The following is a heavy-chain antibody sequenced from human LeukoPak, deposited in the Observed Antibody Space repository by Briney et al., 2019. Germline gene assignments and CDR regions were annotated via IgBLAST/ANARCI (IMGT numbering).Heavy chain of an antibody. V-gene: IGHV3-11*04. CDR3: AREGRLAVDY. CDR2: ISSSGSNK. CDR1: GFTFSDYY. D-gene: IGHD3-10*01. Sequence: GGSLRLSCAASGFTFSDYYMNWIRQASGKGLEWVSYISSSGSNKYYADSVKGRFTISRDNAKNSLYLQMNSLRAEDTAVYYCAREGRLAVDYWGQGTLVTVSS. J-gene: IGHJ4*02.